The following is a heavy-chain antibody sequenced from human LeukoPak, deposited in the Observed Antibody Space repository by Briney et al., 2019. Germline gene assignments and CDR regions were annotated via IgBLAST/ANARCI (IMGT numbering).Heavy chain of an antibody. D-gene: IGHD6-13*01. V-gene: IGHV4-39*07. CDR2: ISNSGNT. J-gene: IGHJ4*02. CDR1: GASISSKTYY. CDR3: ARDHGSSNWYYY. Sequence: NPSETLSLTCSVSGASISSKTYYWGWVRQPPGKGLELIGYISNSGNTYYNPSLKSRVTISVDTSKTQLSLRLSSVTAADTAVYYCARDHGSSNWYYYWGQGTLVTVAS.